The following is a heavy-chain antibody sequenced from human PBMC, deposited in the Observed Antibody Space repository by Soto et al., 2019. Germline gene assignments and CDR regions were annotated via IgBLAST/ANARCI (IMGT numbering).Heavy chain of an antibody. D-gene: IGHD5-18*01. CDR3: SRGILV. V-gene: IGHV4-31*03. CDR2: ISYGGST. CDR1: GGSINSGGYC. J-gene: IGHJ4*02. Sequence: QVQLQESGPGLVKPSQTLSLTCTVSGGSINSGGYCWSWIRQHPGTGLDWIGCISYGGSTSYNPSLKSRVTISVDTSKNQSSLKLTSVTAADTAVYYCSRGILVWGQGALITVSS.